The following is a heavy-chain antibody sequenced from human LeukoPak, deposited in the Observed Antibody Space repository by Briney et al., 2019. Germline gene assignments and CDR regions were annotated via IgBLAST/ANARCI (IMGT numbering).Heavy chain of an antibody. Sequence: SETLSLTCAVYGGSFSGYYWSWIRQPPGKGLEWMGEINHSGSTNYNPSLKSRVTISVDTSKNQFSLKLSSVTAADTAVYYCARGFPCGGDCGVSGWFDPWGQGTLVTVSS. V-gene: IGHV4-34*01. J-gene: IGHJ5*02. D-gene: IGHD2-21*02. CDR3: ARGFPCGGDCGVSGWFDP. CDR1: GGSFSGYY. CDR2: INHSGST.